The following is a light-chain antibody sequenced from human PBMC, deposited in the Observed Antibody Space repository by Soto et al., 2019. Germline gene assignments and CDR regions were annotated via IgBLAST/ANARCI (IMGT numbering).Light chain of an antibody. Sequence: LAQATSTLLGSGGESTTLSSLACQSFDSYLAWYHQKPGKAPRLLISGASNMASGIPYRFSGSGSGTDFTLTISSLGPDDLAFYYCQHYAHPLGTFGYGTKVDIK. J-gene: IGKJ1*01. CDR3: QHYAHPLGT. CDR1: QSFDSY. V-gene: IGKV3-11*01. CDR2: GAS.